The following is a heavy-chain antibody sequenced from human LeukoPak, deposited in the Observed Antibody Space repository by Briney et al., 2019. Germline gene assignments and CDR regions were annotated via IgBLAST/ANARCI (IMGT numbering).Heavy chain of an antibody. J-gene: IGHJ5*02. CDR2: IYYSGST. V-gene: IGHV4-59*01. CDR1: GGSISSYY. D-gene: IGHD1-26*01. Sequence: SETLSLTCTVSGGSISSYYWSWIRQPPGKGLEWIGYIYYSGSTNCNPSLKSRVTISVDTSKNQFSLKLSSVTAADTAVYYCARIAGAPNWFDPWGQGTLATVSS. CDR3: ARIAGAPNWFDP.